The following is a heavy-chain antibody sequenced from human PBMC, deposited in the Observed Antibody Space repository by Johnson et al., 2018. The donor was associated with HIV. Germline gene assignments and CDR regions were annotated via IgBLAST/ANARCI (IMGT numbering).Heavy chain of an antibody. V-gene: IGHV3-74*02. J-gene: IGHJ3*02. CDR2: INSDGSST. CDR3: AFPTGATTAFDI. Sequence: VQLVESGGGLVQPGGSLRLSCVGSGFTFSTNWMHWVRQAPGKGLVWVSRINSDGSSTSYADSVQGRFTISRDNAKNSLYLQINSLRAEDTAVYYCAFPTGATTAFDIWGQGTMVTVSS. CDR1: GFTFSTNW. D-gene: IGHD5-24*01.